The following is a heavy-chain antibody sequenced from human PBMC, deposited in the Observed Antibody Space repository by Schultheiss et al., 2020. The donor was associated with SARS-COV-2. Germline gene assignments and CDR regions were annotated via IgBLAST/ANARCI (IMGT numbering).Heavy chain of an antibody. D-gene: IGHD2-2*02. CDR1: GGTFSSYG. CDR3: ARAPKPGIVVVPAAIKGAHYYYGMDV. V-gene: IGHV1-2*02. CDR2: INPNSGGT. J-gene: IGHJ6*02. Sequence: ASVKVSCKASGGTFSSYGISWVRQAPGQGLEWMGWINPNSGGTNYAQKFQGRVTMTRDTSISTAYMELRSLRSDDTAVYYCARAPKPGIVVVPAAIKGAHYYYGMDVWGQGTTVTVSS.